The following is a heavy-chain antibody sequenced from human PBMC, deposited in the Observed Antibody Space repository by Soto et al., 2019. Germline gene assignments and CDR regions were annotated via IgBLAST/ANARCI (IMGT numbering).Heavy chain of an antibody. CDR1: GYTFTGYA. CDR2: ISAYSGHT. D-gene: IGHD4-17*01. Sequence: QVPLVQSGAEVKRPGASVKVSCKASGYTFTGYAFSWVRQAPGQGLEWMGWISAYSGHTVYSQKFQDRVTMTTDPSTTTTYLEVRSLGSDDTAVYYCARCSSDYSDDGFSLKYWGQGTLVTVS. CDR3: ARCSSDYSDDGFSLKY. J-gene: IGHJ1*01. V-gene: IGHV1-18*01.